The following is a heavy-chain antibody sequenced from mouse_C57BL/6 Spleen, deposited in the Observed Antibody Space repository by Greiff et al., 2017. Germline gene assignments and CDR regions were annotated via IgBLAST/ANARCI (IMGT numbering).Heavy chain of an antibody. CDR1: GFTFSSYG. V-gene: IGHV5-6*02. Sequence: EVMLVESGGDLVKPGGSLKLSCAASGFTFSSYGMSWVRQTPDKRLEWVATISSGGSYTYYPDSVKGRFTISRDNAKNTLYLQMSSLKSENTAMYYCARHDYSNGGGPPFAYWGQGTLVTVSA. D-gene: IGHD2-5*01. J-gene: IGHJ3*01. CDR3: ARHDYSNGGGPPFAY. CDR2: ISSGGSYT.